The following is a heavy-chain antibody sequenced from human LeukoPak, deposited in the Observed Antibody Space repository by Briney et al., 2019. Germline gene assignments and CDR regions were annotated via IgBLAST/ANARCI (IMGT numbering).Heavy chain of an antibody. CDR1: SYSISSGYY. Sequence: SETLSLTCIVSSYSISSGYYWGWIRQPPGKGLEWIGNIHHSGSTYYNPSLKSRVTISVDTSKNQLSLKLSSVTAADTAVYYCARVAAGIGFFQHWGQGTLVTVSS. D-gene: IGHD6-13*01. V-gene: IGHV4-38-2*02. J-gene: IGHJ1*01. CDR2: IHHSGST. CDR3: ARVAAGIGFFQH.